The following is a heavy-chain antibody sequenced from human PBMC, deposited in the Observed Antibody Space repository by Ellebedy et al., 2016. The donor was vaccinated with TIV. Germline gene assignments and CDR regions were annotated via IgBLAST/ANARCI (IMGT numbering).Heavy chain of an antibody. Sequence: ASVKVSCKASGYTFTSYYMHWVRQAPGQGLEWMGWISAYNGNTNYAQKFQGWVTMTRDTSISTAYMELSRLRSDDTAVYYCARVNSSWYSPHAFDIWGQGTMVTVSS. CDR1: GYTFTSYY. CDR2: ISAYNGNT. D-gene: IGHD6-13*01. J-gene: IGHJ3*02. CDR3: ARVNSSWYSPHAFDI. V-gene: IGHV1-2*04.